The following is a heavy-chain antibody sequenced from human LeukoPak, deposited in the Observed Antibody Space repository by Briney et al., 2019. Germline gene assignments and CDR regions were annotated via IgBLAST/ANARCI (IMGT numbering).Heavy chain of an antibody. CDR1: GFTFRTYA. CDR2: ISSSGGST. V-gene: IGHV3-23*01. Sequence: GGSLRLSCAASGFTFRTYAMSWVRQAPGKGLEWVSTISSSGGSTYYADSVKGRFTISRDNSNNTLFLQMNSLRAEDTAVFYCAKDRGGGYSSSSTGFDYWGQGTLVTVSS. J-gene: IGHJ4*02. D-gene: IGHD6-6*01. CDR3: AKDRGGGYSSSSTGFDY.